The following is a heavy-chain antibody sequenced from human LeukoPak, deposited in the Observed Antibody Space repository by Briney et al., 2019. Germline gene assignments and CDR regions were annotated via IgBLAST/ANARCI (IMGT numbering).Heavy chain of an antibody. CDR1: GYSFTSYW. CDR3: ARGSIAAAGQVDY. Sequence: GESLKISCKGSGYSFTSYWIGWVRQMPGKGREWRGIIYPGDSDTRSSPSFQGQVTVSADKSISTAYLQWSSLKASDTAMYYCARGSIAAAGQVDYWGQGTLVTVSS. V-gene: IGHV5-51*01. CDR2: IYPGDSDT. D-gene: IGHD6-13*01. J-gene: IGHJ4*02.